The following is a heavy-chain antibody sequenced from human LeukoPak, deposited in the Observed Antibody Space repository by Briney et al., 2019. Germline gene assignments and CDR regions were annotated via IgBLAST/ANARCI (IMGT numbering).Heavy chain of an antibody. CDR1: GFTFSSYW. V-gene: IGHV3-7*01. D-gene: IGHD2-2*01. CDR2: IKEDGSEK. Sequence: GGSLRLSCAASGFTFSSYWMSWVRQAPGKGLEWVANIKEDGSEKYYVDSVKGRFTISRDNAKNSLYLQMNSLRAEDTAVYYCARAHAPSLDYYYYYYMDVWGKGTTVTVSS. CDR3: ARAHAPSLDYYYYYYMDV. J-gene: IGHJ6*03.